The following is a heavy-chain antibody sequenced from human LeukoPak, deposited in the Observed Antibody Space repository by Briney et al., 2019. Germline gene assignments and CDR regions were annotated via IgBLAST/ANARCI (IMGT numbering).Heavy chain of an antibody. CDR1: GFTFSSYG. J-gene: IGHJ4*02. Sequence: PGGSLRLSCAASGFTFSSYGMSWVRQAPGKGLEWVSAISGSGGSTYYADSVKGRFTISRDNSKNTLYLQMNSLRAEDTAVYYCAARQYGSGSYYQIYWGQGTLVTVSS. CDR2: ISGSGGST. V-gene: IGHV3-23*01. D-gene: IGHD3-10*01. CDR3: AARQYGSGSYYQIY.